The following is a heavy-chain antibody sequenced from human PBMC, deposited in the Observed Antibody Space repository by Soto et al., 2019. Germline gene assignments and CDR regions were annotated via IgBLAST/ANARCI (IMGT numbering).Heavy chain of an antibody. V-gene: IGHV4-39*01. J-gene: IGHJ6*03. CDR1: GSPISNSSYY. CDR3: ARVVAAPLGYYYYMDV. Sequence: SDTLSLTSTASGSPISNSSYYWWWIRQPPGKGLEWIGSIYYSGSTYYNPSLKSRVTISVDTSKNQFSLKLSSVTAADTAVYYCARVVAAPLGYYYYMDVWGKGTTVT. CDR2: IYYSGST. D-gene: IGHD2-15*01.